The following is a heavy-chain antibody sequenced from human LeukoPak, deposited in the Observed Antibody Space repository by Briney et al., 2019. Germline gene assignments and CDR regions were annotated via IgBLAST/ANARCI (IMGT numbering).Heavy chain of an antibody. CDR2: MSAYNGNT. CDR3: ARGNYDSSGYRYYYYGMDV. V-gene: IGHV1-18*01. J-gene: IGHJ6*02. Sequence: ASVKVSCTASGYTFTSDGISWGRQAPGQGREWMGLMSAYNGNTNYAQKLQGRVTMTTDTSTSTAYMELRSLRSDDTAVYYCARGNYDSSGYRYYYYGMDVWGQGTTVTVSS. CDR1: GYTFTSDG. D-gene: IGHD3-22*01.